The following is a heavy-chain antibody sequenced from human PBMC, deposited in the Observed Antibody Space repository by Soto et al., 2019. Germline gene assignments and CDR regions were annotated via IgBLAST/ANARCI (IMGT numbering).Heavy chain of an antibody. Sequence: QVQLQESGPGLVKPSQTLSLTCTVSAGSISSGTYYWNWIRQHPGKGLEWIGYMYYSGTTHYNPSLQSRVTISGYTSKNQFSLTLSSVTDAGAAVYSCARGNDFRTGWFDPWGQGIMVTVSS. D-gene: IGHD4-4*01. CDR2: MYYSGTT. CDR3: ARGNDFRTGWFDP. CDR1: AGSISSGTYY. J-gene: IGHJ5*02. V-gene: IGHV4-31*03.